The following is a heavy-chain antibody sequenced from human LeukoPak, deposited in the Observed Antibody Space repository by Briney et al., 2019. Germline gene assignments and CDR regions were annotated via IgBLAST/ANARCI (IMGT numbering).Heavy chain of an antibody. Sequence: PGGSLRLSCAASGFTFSSYSMNWVRQAPGKGLEWVSSISSSSSHIYYADSVKGRFTISRDNAKNSLYLQMNSLRAEDTAVYYCARMEPGNWFDPWGQGTLVTVSS. D-gene: IGHD1-1*01. CDR2: ISSSSSHI. J-gene: IGHJ5*02. CDR1: GFTFSSYS. CDR3: ARMEPGNWFDP. V-gene: IGHV3-21*01.